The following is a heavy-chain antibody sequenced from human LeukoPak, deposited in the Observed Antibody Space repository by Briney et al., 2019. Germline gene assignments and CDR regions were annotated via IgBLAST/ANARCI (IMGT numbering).Heavy chain of an antibody. CDR3: ARFTIFGVVIIPYFDY. V-gene: IGHV1-18*01. D-gene: IGHD3-3*01. CDR2: ISAYNGNT. CDR1: GYTFTSYG. Sequence: ASVKVSCKASGYTFTSYGISWVRQAPGQGLEWMGWISAYNGNTNYAQKLQGRVTMTTDTSTSTAYMELRSLRSDDTAVYYCARFTIFGVVIIPYFDYWGQGTLVTASS. J-gene: IGHJ4*02.